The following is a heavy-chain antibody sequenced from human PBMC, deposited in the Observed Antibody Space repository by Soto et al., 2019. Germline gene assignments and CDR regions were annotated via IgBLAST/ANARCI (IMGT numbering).Heavy chain of an antibody. CDR3: TRVPPSGWIPKYYYGMDV. CDR1: GYTFTNYY. CDR2: INPSGGST. J-gene: IGHJ6*02. Sequence: GASVKVSCKASGYTFTNYYMHWVRQAPGQGLEWIGIINPSGGSTSYAQKFQGRVTMTSDTPTSTVYMELSSLRSEDAAVYYCTRVPPSGWIPKYYYGMDVWGQGTTVTVSS. V-gene: IGHV1-46*03. D-gene: IGHD6-19*01.